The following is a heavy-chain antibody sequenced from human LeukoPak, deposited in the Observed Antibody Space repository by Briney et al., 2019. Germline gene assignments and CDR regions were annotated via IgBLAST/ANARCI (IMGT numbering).Heavy chain of an antibody. CDR1: GFTFSDDY. CDR3: ARDTHHYDFWSGYYNWFDP. V-gene: IGHV3-11*01. J-gene: IGHJ5*02. D-gene: IGHD3-3*01. Sequence: GGSLRLSCAASGFTFSDDYMSWIRQAPGKGLEWVSYISSSGSTIYYADSVKGRFTISRDNAKNSLYLQMNSLRAEDTAVYYCARDTHHYDFWSGYYNWFDPWGQGTLVTVSS. CDR2: ISSSGSTI.